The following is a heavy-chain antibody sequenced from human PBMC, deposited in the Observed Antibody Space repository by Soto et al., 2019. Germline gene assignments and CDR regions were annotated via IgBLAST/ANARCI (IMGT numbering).Heavy chain of an antibody. CDR3: ARRLYSDYDY. J-gene: IGHJ4*02. D-gene: IGHD4-4*01. CDR1: GYSFTTSG. Sequence: QAQLVQSGAEVKEPGASVKVSCKASGYSFTTSGITWVRQAPGQGLEWMGWISTYNGNTNYAQKLQDRVTLTNDSSTSTAYMELRSLRSDDTAVYYCARRLYSDYDYLGQGTLVTVAS. CDR2: ISTYNGNT. V-gene: IGHV1-18*01.